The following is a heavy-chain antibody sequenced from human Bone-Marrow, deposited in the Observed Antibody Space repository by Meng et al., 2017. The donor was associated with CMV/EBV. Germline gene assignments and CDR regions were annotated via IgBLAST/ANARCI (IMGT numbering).Heavy chain of an antibody. D-gene: IGHD4-23*01. CDR1: GYSFTSYW. CDR2: MNPNSGNT. Sequence: GSLRLSCKGSGYSFTSYWIGWVRQATGQGREWMGWMNPNSGNTGYAQKFQGRVTMTRNTSISTAYMELSSLRSEDTAVYYCARGASDYGGNAWVYYYGMDVWGQGTTVTVSS. CDR3: ARGASDYGGNAWVYYYGMDV. J-gene: IGHJ6*02. V-gene: IGHV1-8*02.